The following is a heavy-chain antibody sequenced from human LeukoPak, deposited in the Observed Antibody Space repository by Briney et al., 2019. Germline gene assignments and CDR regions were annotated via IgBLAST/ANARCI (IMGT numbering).Heavy chain of an antibody. Sequence: PGGSLRLSCAASGITFSNYAMSWVRQAPGKGLEWVSIIGYRGGSIYYAYSVKGRSTISRDNSKNTLSLQMNGLRPEDTAVYFCAKSWGSTRPYYNYMDVWGKGTTVTVSS. CDR1: GITFSNYA. D-gene: IGHD1-26*01. CDR3: AKSWGSTRPYYNYMDV. J-gene: IGHJ6*03. V-gene: IGHV3-23*01. CDR2: IGYRGGSI.